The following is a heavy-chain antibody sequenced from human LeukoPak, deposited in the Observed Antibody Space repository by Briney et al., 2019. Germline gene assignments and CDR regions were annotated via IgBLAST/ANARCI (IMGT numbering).Heavy chain of an antibody. V-gene: IGHV3-30*03. Sequence: PGGSLRLSCAASGFTFSNYAMHWVRQAPGKGLEWVAIISYDGSSKYYADSVKGRFTISRDNSKNTLYLQMNSLRAEDTAVYYCARVYYGSGSLYYYYYYMDVWGKGTTVTISS. CDR1: GFTFSNYA. J-gene: IGHJ6*03. CDR3: ARVYYGSGSLYYYYYYMDV. D-gene: IGHD3-10*01. CDR2: ISYDGSSK.